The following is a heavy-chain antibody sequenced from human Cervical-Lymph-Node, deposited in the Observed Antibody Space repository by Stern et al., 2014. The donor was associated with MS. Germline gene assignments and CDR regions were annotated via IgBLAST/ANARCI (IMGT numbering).Heavy chain of an antibody. Sequence: QLQLQESGPGLVRPSGTLSLTCAVSGDSISNDNWWSWVCQPPGKGLEWIGEVYHTGSANYDPSLKSRVTISVDKSKNQFSLRLTSMTAADTAVYYCARDQGFQLMNSWGQGTLVIVSS. V-gene: IGHV4-4*02. CDR3: ARDQGFQLMNS. CDR1: GDSISNDNW. CDR2: VYHTGSA. J-gene: IGHJ4*02. D-gene: IGHD2-2*01.